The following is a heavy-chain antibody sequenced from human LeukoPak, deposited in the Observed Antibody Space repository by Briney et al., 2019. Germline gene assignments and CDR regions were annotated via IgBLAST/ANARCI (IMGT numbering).Heavy chain of an antibody. CDR3: ARVKGDSSGWFYYFDY. D-gene: IGHD6-19*01. CDR1: GYTFTMNG. V-gene: IGHV1-18*01. CDR2: ISSYNGKT. J-gene: IGHJ4*02. Sequence: ASVKVSCQASGYTFTMNGISWVRQAPGQGLEWMGWISSYNGKTNYAQRLQGRVTLTTDTSTSTAYMELRSLRSDDTAVYYCARVKGDSSGWFYYFDYWGQGTLVTVSS.